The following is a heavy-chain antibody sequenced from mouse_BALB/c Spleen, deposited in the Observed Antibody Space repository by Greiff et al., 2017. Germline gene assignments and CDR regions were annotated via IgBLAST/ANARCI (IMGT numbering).Heavy chain of an antibody. CDR1: GYTFTSYV. CDR2: INPYNDGT. D-gene: IGHD1-2*01. Sequence: VQLKQSGPELVKPGASVKMSCKASGYTFTSYVMHWVKQKPGQGLEWIGYINPYNDGTKYNEKFKGKATLTSDKSSSTAYMELSSLTSEDSAVYYCARGGLRLPFDYWGQGTTLTVSS. J-gene: IGHJ2*01. CDR3: ARGGLRLPFDY. V-gene: IGHV1-14*01.